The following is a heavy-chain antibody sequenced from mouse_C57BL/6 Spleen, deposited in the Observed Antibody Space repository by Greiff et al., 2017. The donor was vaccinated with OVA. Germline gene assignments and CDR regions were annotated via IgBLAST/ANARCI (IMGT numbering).Heavy chain of an antibody. J-gene: IGHJ3*01. D-gene: IGHD1-1*01. CDR3: AGRKDYYGSSLGGFAY. CDR1: GYAFSSYW. CDR2: IYPGDGDT. V-gene: IGHV1-80*01. Sequence: QVQLQQSGAELVKPGASVKISCKASGYAFSSYWMNWVKQRPGQGLEWIGQIYPGDGDTNYNGKFKGKATLTTDKSSGTTYMQLSSLTSEDSAVYFCAGRKDYYGSSLGGFAYWGQGTLVTVAA.